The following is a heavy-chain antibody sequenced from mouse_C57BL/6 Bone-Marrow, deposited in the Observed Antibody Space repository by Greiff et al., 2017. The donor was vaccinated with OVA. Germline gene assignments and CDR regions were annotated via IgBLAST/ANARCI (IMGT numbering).Heavy chain of an antibody. CDR3: ARRAGTDY. CDR2: IYPGDGDT. J-gene: IGHJ2*01. Sequence: QVQLQQSGPELVKPGASVKISCKASGYAFSSSWMNWVKQRPGKGLEWIGRIYPGDGDTNYNGKFKGKATLTADKSSSTAYMQLSSLTSEDSAVYFCARRAGTDYGGQGTTLTVSS. D-gene: IGHD3-3*01. CDR1: GYAFSSSW. V-gene: IGHV1-82*01.